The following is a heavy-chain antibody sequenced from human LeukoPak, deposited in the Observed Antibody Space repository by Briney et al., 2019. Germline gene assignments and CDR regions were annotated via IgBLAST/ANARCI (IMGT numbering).Heavy chain of an antibody. CDR1: GFTFSDYY. V-gene: IGHV3-11*01. CDR3: AGSYYDFWSGYDGFDY. J-gene: IGHJ4*02. D-gene: IGHD3-3*01. Sequence: GGSLRLSCAASGFTFSDYYMSWIRQAPGKGLEWVSYISSSGSTIYYADSVKGRFTISRDNAKNSLYLQMNSPRAEDTAVYYCAGSYYDFWSGYDGFDYWGQRTLVTVSP. CDR2: ISSSGSTI.